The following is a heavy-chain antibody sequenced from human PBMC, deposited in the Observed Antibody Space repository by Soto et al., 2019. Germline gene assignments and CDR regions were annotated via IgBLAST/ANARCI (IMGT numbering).Heavy chain of an antibody. CDR2: MSENGVSI. CDR3: ARRYCRGVSCKGNDGFDI. V-gene: IGHV3-30*19. J-gene: IGHJ3*02. Sequence: QVQLEESGGGVVEPGGPLRLSCEVFGFTFSIHVFHWVRQAPGKGLEWVAVMSENGVSIYYSDSVKGRFTISRDNSKNTQYLQMNSLRREDTAMYYCARRYCRGVSCKGNDGFDIWGQGTMVTVSA. D-gene: IGHD2-15*01. CDR1: GFTFSIHV.